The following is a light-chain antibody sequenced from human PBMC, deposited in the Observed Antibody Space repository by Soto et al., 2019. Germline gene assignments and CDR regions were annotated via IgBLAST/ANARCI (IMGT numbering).Light chain of an antibody. CDR2: NNN. CDR3: AAWDDSLNVLYV. J-gene: IGLJ1*01. CDR1: SSNIGSNT. Sequence: QAVVTQPPSASGTPGQRVTISCSGSSSNIGSNTVNWYQQLPGTAPKLLIYNNNHRPSGVPDRFSGSKSGTSASLAIRGLQSEDEADYYCAAWDDSLNVLYVFGTGTKLTVL. V-gene: IGLV1-44*01.